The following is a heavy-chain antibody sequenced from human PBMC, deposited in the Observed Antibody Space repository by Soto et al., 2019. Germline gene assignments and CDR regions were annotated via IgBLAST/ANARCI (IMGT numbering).Heavy chain of an antibody. CDR1: GRSMSGYN. V-gene: IGHV4-34*02. CDR3: GRNGVGFGFDI. CDR2: IGPTGDT. Sequence: QVQQQQWGARLLKPSETLSLTCAEYGRSMSGYNWSWLRRSPVRGLEWIGEIGPTGDTNYVPSFMSRVTVSVDTSKYELSLRLTQVTAADTATYLCGRNGVGFGFDIWGLGTMVSVSS. D-gene: IGHD3-10*01. J-gene: IGHJ3*02.